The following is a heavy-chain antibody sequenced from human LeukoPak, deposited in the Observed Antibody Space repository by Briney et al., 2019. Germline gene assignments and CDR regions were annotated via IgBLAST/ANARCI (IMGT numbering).Heavy chain of an antibody. Sequence: GGSLRLSCAASGFTFSSFAMNGVGQAPGRGLEWVSTMSGDATSTYYADSVKGRFTISIDNSKNTLYLQMNSLRAEDTAVYYCAKRTSGSSWYSSDYWGQGTLVTVSS. CDR2: MSGDATST. CDR1: GFTFSSFA. V-gene: IGHV3-23*01. J-gene: IGHJ4*02. CDR3: AKRTSGSSWYSSDY. D-gene: IGHD6-13*01.